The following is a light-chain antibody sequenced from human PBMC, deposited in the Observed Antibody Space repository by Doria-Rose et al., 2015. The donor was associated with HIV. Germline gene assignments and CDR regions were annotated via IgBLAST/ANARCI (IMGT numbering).Light chain of an antibody. J-gene: IGLJ3*02. V-gene: IGLV2-18*02. CDR2: EVN. Sequence: SVSGSPGQSVTISCIGTRSDVGSYNRVSWYQQPPGTAPKLMIYEVNNRPSGVPDRFSGSKSGNTASLTISGLQAEDEADYYCSSYTSSSTPWVFGGGTKLTVL. CDR3: SSYTSSSTPWV. CDR1: RSDVGSYNR.